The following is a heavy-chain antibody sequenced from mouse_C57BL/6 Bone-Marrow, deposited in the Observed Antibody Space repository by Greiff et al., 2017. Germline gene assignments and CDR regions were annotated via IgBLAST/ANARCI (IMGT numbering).Heavy chain of an antibody. CDR3: ARPLYYGNSAWFAY. J-gene: IGHJ3*01. V-gene: IGHV7-3*01. Sequence: EVKLVESGGGLVQPGGSLSLSCAASGFTFTDYYMSWVRQPPGKALEWLGFIRNTATGYTTEYSASVQGRFTISRDNSQSILYLQMHALRAEDSATYYCARPLYYGNSAWFAYWGQGTLVTVSA. CDR2: IRNTATGYTT. D-gene: IGHD2-1*01. CDR1: GFTFTDYY.